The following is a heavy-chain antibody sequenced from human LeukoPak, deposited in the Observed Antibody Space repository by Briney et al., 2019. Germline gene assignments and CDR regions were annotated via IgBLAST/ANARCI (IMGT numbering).Heavy chain of an antibody. CDR1: GGSFSGYY. CDR2: IYYSGST. V-gene: IGHV4-59*01. J-gene: IGHJ5*02. CDR3: ARDYPSYSSSSNWFDP. Sequence: SETLSLTCAVYGGSFSGYYWSWIRQPPGKGLEWIGYIYYSGSTNYNPSLKSRVTISVDTSKNQFSLKLSSVTAADTAVYYCARDYPSYSSSSNWFDPWGQGTLVTVSS. D-gene: IGHD6-6*01.